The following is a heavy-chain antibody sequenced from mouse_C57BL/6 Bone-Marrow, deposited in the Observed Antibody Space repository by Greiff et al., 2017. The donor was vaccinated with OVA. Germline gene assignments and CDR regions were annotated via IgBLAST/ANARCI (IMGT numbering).Heavy chain of an antibody. D-gene: IGHD2-1*01. CDR2: IDPETGAT. J-gene: IGHJ2*01. Sequence: VQLQQSGAELVRPGASVKLSCTASGFNFKDDYMHWVKQRPEQGLEWIGWIDPETGATEYASKFQGKATITADTSSNTAYLQLSSLTSEDTAVYYCTSYGNLDDWGQGTTLTVSS. CDR1: GFNFKDDY. CDR3: TSYGNLDD. V-gene: IGHV14-4*01.